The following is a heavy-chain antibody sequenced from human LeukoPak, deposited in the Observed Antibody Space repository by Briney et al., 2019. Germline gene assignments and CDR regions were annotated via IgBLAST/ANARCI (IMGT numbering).Heavy chain of an antibody. CDR2: ISGSGGRT. J-gene: IGHJ4*02. D-gene: IGHD6-19*01. CDR1: GFTFSSYA. Sequence: GGSLRLSCAVSGFTFSSYAMGWVRHAPGEGREWVSAISGSGGRTFYGDSVEGRFTIPRDHSKNTLYLQMNSLRAEDTAVYYCAKTSMYSSGWYSPSGPYYFDYWGQGTLVTVSS. V-gene: IGHV3-23*01. CDR3: AKTSMYSSGWYSPSGPYYFDY.